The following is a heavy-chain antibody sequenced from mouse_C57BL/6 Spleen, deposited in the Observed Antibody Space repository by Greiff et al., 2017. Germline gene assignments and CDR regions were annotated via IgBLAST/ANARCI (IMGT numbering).Heavy chain of an antibody. V-gene: IGHV1-50*01. Sequence: QVQLQQPGAELVKPGASVKLSCKASGYTFTSYWMQWVKQRPGQGLEWIGEIDPSDSYTNYNQKFKGKATLTVDTSSSTAYMQLSSLTSEDSAVYSCARYGDYDSDYWGQGTTLTVSS. CDR2: IDPSDSYT. CDR1: GYTFTSYW. CDR3: ARYGDYDSDY. D-gene: IGHD1-1*01. J-gene: IGHJ2*01.